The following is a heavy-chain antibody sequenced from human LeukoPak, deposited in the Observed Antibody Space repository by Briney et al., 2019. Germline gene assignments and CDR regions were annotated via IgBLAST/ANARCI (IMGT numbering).Heavy chain of an antibody. Sequence: GGSLRLSCAASGFTFSRSAMTWVRQAPGKGLGWVASLSGTRDSRGAIYADSVKGRFTISRDDSKSTLFLRMNRLTAEDTAIYYCAKTRSSSSRYFYFMDVWAKGVTVTVSS. J-gene: IGHJ6*03. CDR1: GFTFSRSA. CDR3: AKTRSSSSRYFYFMDV. V-gene: IGHV3-23*01. CDR2: LSGTRDSRGA. D-gene: IGHD6-6*01.